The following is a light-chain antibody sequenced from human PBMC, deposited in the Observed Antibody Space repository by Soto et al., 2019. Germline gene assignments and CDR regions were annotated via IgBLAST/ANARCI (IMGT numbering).Light chain of an antibody. V-gene: IGKV3-20*01. CDR3: QQYGSSPIT. CDR2: GAS. CDR1: QSISSS. Sequence: EIVLTQSPGTLSLSPGERATLSCRASQSISSSLAWYQQKPGQAPRLLIYGASSRATGIPDRLSGSGSGTDFTLIISRLEPEDFAVYYCQQYGSSPITFGQGTRLEIK. J-gene: IGKJ5*01.